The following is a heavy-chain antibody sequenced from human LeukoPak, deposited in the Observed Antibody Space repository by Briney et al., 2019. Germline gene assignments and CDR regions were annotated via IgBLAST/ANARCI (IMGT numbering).Heavy chain of an antibody. CDR2: IKQDGSDK. CDR3: ARGNNKDAFDI. Sequence: GGSLRLSCAASGVTFSSYWMSWVRQAPGKGLEWVGNIKQDGSDKNYMDSVKGRFTISRDNTKNSVYLQMSSLRAEDTAVYYCARGNNKDAFDIWGQGTMVTVSS. D-gene: IGHD1/OR15-1a*01. V-gene: IGHV3-7*01. CDR1: GVTFSSYW. J-gene: IGHJ3*02.